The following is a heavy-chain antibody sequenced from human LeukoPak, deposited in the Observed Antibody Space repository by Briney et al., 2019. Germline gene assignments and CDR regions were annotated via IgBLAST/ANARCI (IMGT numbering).Heavy chain of an antibody. D-gene: IGHD1-1*01. Sequence: GGSLRLSCAASGFTFSSYAMHWVRQAPGKGLEWVAVISYDGSNKYYADSVKGRFTISRDNSKNTLYLQMNSLRAEDTAVYYCAKHNWNPPNAFDIWGQGTMVTVSS. CDR1: GFTFSSYA. CDR2: ISYDGSNK. CDR3: AKHNWNPPNAFDI. V-gene: IGHV3-30*04. J-gene: IGHJ3*02.